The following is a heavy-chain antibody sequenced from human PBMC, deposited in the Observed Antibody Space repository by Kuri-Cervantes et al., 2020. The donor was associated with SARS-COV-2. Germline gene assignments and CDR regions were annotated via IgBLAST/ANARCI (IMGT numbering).Heavy chain of an antibody. Sequence: GESLKISCAASGFIFSNYGMHWVRQAPGKGPEWVAFIRYDGDNKYYADSVKGRFTISRDNAKNSLYLQMNSLRAEDTAVYYCAVSRGSGRTPPGYWGQGTLVTVSS. D-gene: IGHD3-10*01. V-gene: IGHV3-30*02. CDR1: GFIFSNYG. CDR2: IRYDGDNK. J-gene: IGHJ4*02. CDR3: AVSRGSGRTPPGY.